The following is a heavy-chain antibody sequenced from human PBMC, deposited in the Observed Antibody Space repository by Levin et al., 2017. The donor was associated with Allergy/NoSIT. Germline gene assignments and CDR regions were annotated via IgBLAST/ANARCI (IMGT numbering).Heavy chain of an antibody. V-gene: IGHV3-48*02. CDR1: EFTFSTFS. J-gene: IGHJ4*02. CDR3: ARDTGGGFWSGYQDY. Sequence: ASVKVSCAASEFTFSTFSMNWVRQAPGKGLEWVSYISSSGTITNYADSVKGRFTISRDNAKNSLFLQMNSLRDEDTAVYYCARDTGGGFWSGYQDYWGQGTLVTVSS. CDR2: ISSSGTIT. D-gene: IGHD3-3*01.